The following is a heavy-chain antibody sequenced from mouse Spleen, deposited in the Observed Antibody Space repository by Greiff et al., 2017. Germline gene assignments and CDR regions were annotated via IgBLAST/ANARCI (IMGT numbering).Heavy chain of an antibody. Sequence: EVMLVESGGGLVKPGGSLKLSCAASGFTFSSYAMSWVRQSPEKRLEWVAEISSGGSYTYYPDTVTGRFTISRDNAKNTLYLEMSSLRSEDTAMYYCARDRGSSGSNYFDYWGQGTTLTVSS. D-gene: IGHD3-1*01. V-gene: IGHV5-9-4*01. CDR2: ISSGGSYT. CDR3: ARDRGSSGSNYFDY. J-gene: IGHJ2*01. CDR1: GFTFSSYA.